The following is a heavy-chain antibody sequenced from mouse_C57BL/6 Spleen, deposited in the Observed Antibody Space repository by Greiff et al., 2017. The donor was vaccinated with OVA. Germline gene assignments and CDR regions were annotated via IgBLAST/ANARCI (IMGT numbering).Heavy chain of an antibody. CDR2: ISSGSSTI. CDR3: ARGLRGYYYAMDY. D-gene: IGHD2-4*01. CDR1: GFTFSDYG. J-gene: IGHJ4*01. V-gene: IGHV5-17*01. Sequence: EVKLVESGGGLVKPGGSLKLSCAASGFTFSDYGMHWVRQAPEKGLEWVAYISSGSSTIYYADTVKGRFTISRDNAKNTLFLQMTSLRCEDTAMYYCARGLRGYYYAMDYWGQGTSVTVSS.